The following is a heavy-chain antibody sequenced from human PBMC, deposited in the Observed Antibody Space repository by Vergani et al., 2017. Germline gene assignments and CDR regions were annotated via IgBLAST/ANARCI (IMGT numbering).Heavy chain of an antibody. CDR1: GFPFSSYS. J-gene: IGHJ6*02. CDR3: ARDRDIQLWSPSGMDV. V-gene: IGHV3-21*01. Sequence: EVQLVEAGGGLVKPGGSLRLFCAASGFPFSSYSMNWVLQAPGKGLEWVSSISSSSSYIYYADSVKGRFTISRDNAKNSLYLQMNSLRAEDTAVYYCARDRDIQLWSPSGMDVWGQGTTVTVSS. CDR2: ISSSSSYI. D-gene: IGHD5-18*01.